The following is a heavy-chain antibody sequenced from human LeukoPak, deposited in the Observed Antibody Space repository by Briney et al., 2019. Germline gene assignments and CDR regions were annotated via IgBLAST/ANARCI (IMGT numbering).Heavy chain of an antibody. Sequence: PSETLSLTCAVYGGSFSGYYWSWIRQPPGKGLEWIGEINHSGSTNYNPSLKSRVTISVDTSKNQFSLKLSSATAADTAVYYCARQHYYGSGSYYSYYYYYMDVWGKGTTVTISS. D-gene: IGHD3-10*01. J-gene: IGHJ6*03. CDR3: ARQHYYGSGSYYSYYYYYMDV. V-gene: IGHV4-34*01. CDR2: INHSGST. CDR1: GGSFSGYY.